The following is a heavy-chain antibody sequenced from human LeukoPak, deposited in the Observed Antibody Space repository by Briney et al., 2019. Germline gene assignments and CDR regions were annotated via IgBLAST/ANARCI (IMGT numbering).Heavy chain of an antibody. CDR2: IYYSGST. D-gene: IGHD2-21*02. CDR3: ANGGAYCGADCYLPAFDY. Sequence: PSETLSLTCTVSGGSISSSRYYWGWIRQPPGKGLEWIGYIYYSGSTYYNPSLRSRVTISVDTSKNQFSLKLSSVTGADTAVYYCANGGAYCGADCYLPAFDYWGQGTLVTVSS. V-gene: IGHV4-31*03. CDR1: GGSISSSRYY. J-gene: IGHJ4*02.